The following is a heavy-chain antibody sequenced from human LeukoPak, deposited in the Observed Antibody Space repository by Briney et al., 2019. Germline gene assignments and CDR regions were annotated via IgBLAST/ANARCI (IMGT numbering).Heavy chain of an antibody. J-gene: IGHJ4*02. D-gene: IGHD3-10*01. CDR3: TRLGIADYYGSGSYYHFDY. V-gene: IGHV3-73*01. CDR2: IRSKANSYAT. Sequence: HPGGSLRLSCAASGFTFSGSAMHWVRQASGKGLEWVGRIRSKANSYATAYAASVKGRFTISRDDSKNTAYLQMNSLKTEDTAVYYCTRLGIADYYGSGSYYHFDYWGQGTLVTVSS. CDR1: GFTFSGSA.